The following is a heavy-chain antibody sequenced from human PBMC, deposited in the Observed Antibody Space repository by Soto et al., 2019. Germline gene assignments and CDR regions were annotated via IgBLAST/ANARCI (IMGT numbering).Heavy chain of an antibody. CDR2: IDPSDSYT. CDR3: AGRGTYYYGMDV. J-gene: IGHJ6*02. V-gene: IGHV5-10-1*01. CDR1: GYSFTSYW. Sequence: GESLKISCKGSGYSFTSYWISWGRQMPGKGLEWMGRIDPSDSYTNYSPSFQGHVTISADKSISTAYLQWSSLKASDTAMYYCAGRGTYYYGMDVWGQGTTVTVSS.